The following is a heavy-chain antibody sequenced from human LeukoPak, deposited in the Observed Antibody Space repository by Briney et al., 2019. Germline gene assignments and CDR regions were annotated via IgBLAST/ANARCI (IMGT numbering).Heavy chain of an antibody. Sequence: GASVKVSCKASGYTFTYYYIYWVRQAPGQGLEWMGLINPSGGSTRYAQNFQGRVTMTRDTPTSTVSMELSSLRSEDTAMYYCARGPYSSGWYGLDYWGQGTLVTVSS. V-gene: IGHV1-46*01. CDR1: GYTFTYYY. CDR3: ARGPYSSGWYGLDY. J-gene: IGHJ4*02. CDR2: INPSGGST. D-gene: IGHD6-19*01.